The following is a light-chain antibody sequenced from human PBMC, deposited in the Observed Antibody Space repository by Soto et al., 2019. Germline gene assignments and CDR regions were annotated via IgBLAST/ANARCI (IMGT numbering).Light chain of an antibody. CDR2: LGS. V-gene: IGKV2-28*01. J-gene: IGKJ5*01. CDR1: QSILHSNGYNY. Sequence: DIVMTQSPLSLPVTPGEPASISCRSSQSILHSNGYNYLDWYLQKPGQSPQLLIYLGSNRASGVPDRFSGSGSGTDFTLKISRVEAEDVGVYYCMQALQTPITCGQGTRLEIK. CDR3: MQALQTPIT.